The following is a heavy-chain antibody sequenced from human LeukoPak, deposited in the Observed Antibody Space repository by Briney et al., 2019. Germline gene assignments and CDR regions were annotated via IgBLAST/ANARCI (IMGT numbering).Heavy chain of an antibody. D-gene: IGHD4-17*01. J-gene: IGHJ4*02. CDR2: IKQDGSEK. V-gene: IGHV3-7*04. Sequence: GGSLRLSCPASGFIPSRFWTSSVRQAPGKGLEWVANIKQDGSEKYYVDSVKGRFTISRENAKNSVYLQMKSLRGGDTAVFYCARDGTYTDYDPEFGMWGGGTLVTVSS. CDR1: GFIPSRFW. CDR3: ARDGTYTDYDPEFGM.